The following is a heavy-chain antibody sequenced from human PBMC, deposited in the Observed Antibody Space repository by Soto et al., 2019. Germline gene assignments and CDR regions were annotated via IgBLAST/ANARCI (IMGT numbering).Heavy chain of an antibody. CDR3: ASGGNWCEP. J-gene: IGHJ5*02. Sequence: SQTLSLTCIVSGGSISNYYWTWVRQSPEKGLEWIGYMYYNGNINYNPSLKSRVTILIDTSKNQFSLTLKSVTAADTAVYYFASGGNWCEPWGQGVLVTVAS. CDR1: GGSISNYY. V-gene: IGHV4-59*01. D-gene: IGHD3-16*01. CDR2: MYYNGNI.